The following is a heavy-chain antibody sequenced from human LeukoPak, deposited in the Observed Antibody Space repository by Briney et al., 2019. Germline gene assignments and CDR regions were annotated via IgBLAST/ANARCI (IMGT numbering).Heavy chain of an antibody. CDR1: GGTFSSYA. D-gene: IGHD2-2*01. V-gene: IGHV1-69*01. CDR3: ARGRAYCSSTSCYGIEDY. CDR2: IIPIFGTA. Sequence: SVKVSCKASGGTFSSYAISWVRQAPGQGLEWMGGIIPIFGTANYAQKFQGRVTITADESTSAAYMELSSLRSEDTAVYYCARGRAYCSSTSCYGIEDYWGQGTLVTVSS. J-gene: IGHJ4*02.